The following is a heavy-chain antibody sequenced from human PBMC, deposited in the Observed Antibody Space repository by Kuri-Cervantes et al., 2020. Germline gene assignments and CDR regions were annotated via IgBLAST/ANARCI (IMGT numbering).Heavy chain of an antibody. CDR3: ARGSGGSVLWVDY. CDR1: GFTFSSYS. D-gene: IGHD1-26*01. V-gene: IGHV3-30*03. Sequence: GESLKISCAASGFTFSSYSMNWVRQAPGKGLEWVAVISYDGSNKYYADSVKGRFTISRDNSKNTLYLQMNSLRAEDTAVYYCARGSGGSVLWVDYWGQGTLVTVSS. J-gene: IGHJ4*02. CDR2: ISYDGSNK.